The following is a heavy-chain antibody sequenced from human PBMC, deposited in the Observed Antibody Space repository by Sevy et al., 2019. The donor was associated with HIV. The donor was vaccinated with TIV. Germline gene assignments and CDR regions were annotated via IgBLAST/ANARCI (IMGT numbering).Heavy chain of an antibody. CDR1: GYTFTNYE. J-gene: IGHJ4*02. CDR2: MNPNSGET. D-gene: IGHD3-10*01. V-gene: IGHV1-8*01. CDR3: ARDEQRPYYYGSGNMGH. Sequence: ASVKVSCKASGYTFTNYEINWVRQATGQGLEWMGRMNPNSGETGYAPQFHSRVTMTRNTSLKIAYMELSSLTSDDTAVYYCARDEQRPYYYGSGNMGHWGQGTLVTVSS.